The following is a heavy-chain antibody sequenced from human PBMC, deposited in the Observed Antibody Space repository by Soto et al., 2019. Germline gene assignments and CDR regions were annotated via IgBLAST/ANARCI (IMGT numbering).Heavy chain of an antibody. CDR1: GFTFSSYW. CDR3: ARDEGEWKYYYGSGIWDG. Sequence: GESLRLSSAASGFTFSSYWMHWVRHAPGKGLVWVSRINSGGSSTSYPDSVKGRFTISRDNATNTLYLQMNGLRAEDTAVYYCARDEGEWKYYYGSGIWDGWGQGTTHTV. D-gene: IGHD3-10*01. V-gene: IGHV3-74*01. CDR2: INSGGSST. J-gene: IGHJ6*02.